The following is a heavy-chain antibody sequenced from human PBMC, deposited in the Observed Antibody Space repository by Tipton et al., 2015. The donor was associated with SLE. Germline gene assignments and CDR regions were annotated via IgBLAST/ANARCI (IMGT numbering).Heavy chain of an antibody. CDR1: GFTFSNYW. CDR3: SRGRNNFRY. Sequence: SLRLSCAASGFTFSNYWMHWVRQVPGKGLVWVSRINSDGSNIRYADSVKGRFTISRDNAKNMLYLQMNSLRAEDTAVYYCSRGRNNFRYWGQGTLVTVSS. J-gene: IGHJ4*02. V-gene: IGHV3-74*01. CDR2: INSDGSNI. D-gene: IGHD1-1*01.